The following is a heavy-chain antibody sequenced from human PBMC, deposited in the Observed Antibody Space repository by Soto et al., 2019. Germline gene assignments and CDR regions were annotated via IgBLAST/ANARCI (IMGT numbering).Heavy chain of an antibody. D-gene: IGHD3-10*01. J-gene: IGHJ6*02. CDR3: ATVYGPYYYYYYGMDV. CDR1: GYTLTELS. V-gene: IGHV1-24*01. Sequence: ASVKVSCKVSGYTLTELSMHWVRQAPGKGLEWMGGFDPEDGETIYAQKFQGRVTMTEDTSTDTAYMELSSLRSEDTAVYYCATVYGPYYYYYYGMDVWGQGTKVTVSS. CDR2: FDPEDGET.